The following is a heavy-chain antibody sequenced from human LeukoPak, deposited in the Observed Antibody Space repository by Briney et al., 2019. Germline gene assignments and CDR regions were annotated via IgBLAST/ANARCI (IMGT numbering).Heavy chain of an antibody. CDR1: GGSISSGGYS. CDR3: ARRSSGWYSDY. J-gene: IGHJ4*02. Sequence: PSETLSLTCAVSGGSISSGGYSWSWIRQPPGKGLEWIGEIYHSGSTNYNPSLRSRVTVSVDKSKNHFSLKLSSVTAADTAVYYCARRSSGWYSDYWGQGTLVTVSS. V-gene: IGHV4-30-2*01. D-gene: IGHD6-19*01. CDR2: IYHSGST.